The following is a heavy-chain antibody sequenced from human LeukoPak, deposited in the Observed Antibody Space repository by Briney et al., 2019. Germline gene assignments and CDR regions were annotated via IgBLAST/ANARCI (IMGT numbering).Heavy chain of an antibody. CDR1: GGSISSSNW. CDR3: ARQSRVSSCSSTSCYFRGWLANAFDI. J-gene: IGHJ3*02. CDR2: IYHSGST. V-gene: IGHV4-4*02. Sequence: NPSGTLSLTCAVSGGSISSSNWWSWVRQPPGKGLEWIGEIYHSGSTNYNPSLKSRVTISVDKSKNQFSLKLSSVTAADTAVYYCARQSRVSSCSSTSCYFRGWLANAFDIWGQGTMVTVSS. D-gene: IGHD2-2*01.